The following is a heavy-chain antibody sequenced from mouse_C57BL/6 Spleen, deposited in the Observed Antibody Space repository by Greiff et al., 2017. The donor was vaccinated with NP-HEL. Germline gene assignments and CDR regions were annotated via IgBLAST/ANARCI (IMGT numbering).Heavy chain of an antibody. CDR1: GFTFTDYY. CDR2: IRNKANGYTT. J-gene: IGHJ4*01. D-gene: IGHD4-1*01. Sequence: EVKLMESGGGLVQPGGSLSLSCAASGFTFTDYYMSWVRQPPGKALEWLGFIRNKANGYTTEYSASVKGRFTISRDNSQSILYLQMNALRAEDSATYYCARYEVWDGGVMDYWGQGTSVTVSS. V-gene: IGHV7-3*01. CDR3: ARYEVWDGGVMDY.